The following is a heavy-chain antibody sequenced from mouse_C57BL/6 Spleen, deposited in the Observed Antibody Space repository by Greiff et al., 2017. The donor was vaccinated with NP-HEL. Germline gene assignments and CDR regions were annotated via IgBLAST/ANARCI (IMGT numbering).Heavy chain of an antibody. J-gene: IGHJ3*01. CDR3: ARSGPYGSSYWFAY. CDR2: IYPGGGYT. Sequence: QVQLQQSGAELVRPGTSVKMSCKASGYTFTNYWIGWAKQRPGNGLEWIGDIYPGGGYTKYNEKFKGKATLTADKSSSTAYMQFSSLTSEDSAIYYCARSGPYGSSYWFAYWGQGTLVTVSA. V-gene: IGHV1-63*01. CDR1: GYTFTNYW. D-gene: IGHD1-1*01.